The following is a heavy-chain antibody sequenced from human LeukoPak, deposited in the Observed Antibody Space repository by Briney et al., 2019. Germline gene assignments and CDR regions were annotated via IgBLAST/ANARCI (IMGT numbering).Heavy chain of an antibody. CDR3: ARVLAVAGPFDY. J-gene: IGHJ4*02. CDR2: ISSSSTYI. D-gene: IGHD6-19*01. V-gene: IGHV3-21*06. CDR1: GFSFSDAW. Sequence: GGSLRLSCAASGFSFSDAWMNWVRQAPGKGLEWVSSISSSSTYIYYADSVKGRFTISRDNAKNSLYLQMNSLRAEDTAVYYCARVLAVAGPFDYWGQGTLVTVSS.